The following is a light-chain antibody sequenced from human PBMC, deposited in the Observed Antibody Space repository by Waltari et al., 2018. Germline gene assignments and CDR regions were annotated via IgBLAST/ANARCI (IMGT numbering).Light chain of an antibody. J-gene: IGKJ3*01. Sequence: DVVMTQSPDSLAVSLGERATINCKSSQSLLYSSKNKNYLAWYQQKPGQPPKLLIYWASTRESGVPDRFSGSGSGTDFTLTISSLQAEDVAVYYCQQYYDNVVTFGPGTKVDIK. CDR2: WAS. CDR3: QQYYDNVVT. CDR1: QSLLYSSKNKNY. V-gene: IGKV4-1*01.